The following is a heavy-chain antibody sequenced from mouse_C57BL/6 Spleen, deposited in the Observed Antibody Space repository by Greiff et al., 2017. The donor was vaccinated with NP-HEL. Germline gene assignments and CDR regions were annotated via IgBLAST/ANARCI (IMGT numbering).Heavy chain of an antibody. D-gene: IGHD2-4*01. Sequence: QVQLKESGPELVKPGASVKISCKASGYAFSSSWMNWVKQRPGKGLEWIGRIYPGDGDTNYNGTFKGKATLTEDKSSSTAYMQLSSLTSEDSAVYFCASEGLRLYFDVWGTGTTVTVSS. CDR1: GYAFSSSW. CDR3: ASEGLRLYFDV. J-gene: IGHJ1*03. CDR2: IYPGDGDT. V-gene: IGHV1-82*01.